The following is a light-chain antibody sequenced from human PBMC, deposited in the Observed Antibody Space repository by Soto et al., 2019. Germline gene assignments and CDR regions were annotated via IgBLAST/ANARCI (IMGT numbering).Light chain of an antibody. CDR3: QQYKSYSWT. CDR2: DAS. Sequence: DVQMTQSPSTLSASVGDRVTITCRASQSISSWFAWYQQKPGKAPKLLISDASTLESGVPSRFCGSGSGTEFTLTITSLQPDDLATYFCQQYKSYSWTFGQGTKVEIK. J-gene: IGKJ1*01. V-gene: IGKV1-5*01. CDR1: QSISSW.